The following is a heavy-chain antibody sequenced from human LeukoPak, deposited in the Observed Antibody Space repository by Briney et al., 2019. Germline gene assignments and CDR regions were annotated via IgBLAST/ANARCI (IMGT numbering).Heavy chain of an antibody. CDR3: ARPSNSYVSAIGY. J-gene: IGHJ4*02. CDR2: IYSGGTT. D-gene: IGHD5-18*01. V-gene: IGHV3-66*04. Sequence: GGSLRLSCAASGFTFRIYAMSWVRQAPGKGLEWVSVIYSGGTTYYADSVKGRFTISRDNAKNSLYLQMNSLRAEDTAVYYCARPSNSYVSAIGYWGQGTLVTVSS. CDR1: GFTFRIYA.